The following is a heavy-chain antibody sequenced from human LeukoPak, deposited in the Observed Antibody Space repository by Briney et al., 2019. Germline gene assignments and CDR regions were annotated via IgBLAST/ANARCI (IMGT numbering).Heavy chain of an antibody. CDR3: AKDRDSGLFDY. J-gene: IGHJ4*02. CDR1: GFTFSSYA. Sequence: PGGSLRLSCAASGFTFSSYAMHWVRQAPGKGLEWVAVISYDGSNKYYADSVKGRFTISRDNSKNTLYLQMNSLRAEDTAVYYFAKDRDSGLFDYWGQGALVTVSS. V-gene: IGHV3-30-3*01. CDR2: ISYDGSNK. D-gene: IGHD6-19*01.